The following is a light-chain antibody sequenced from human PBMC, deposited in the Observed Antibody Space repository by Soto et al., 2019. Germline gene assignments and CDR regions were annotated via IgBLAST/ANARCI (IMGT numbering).Light chain of an antibody. CDR2: EVA. J-gene: IGKJ5*01. Sequence: AIQLPQFTSSLSASLGDRFTITCRASQGVGSHLVWHQQKPGKAPKLLIYEVASLQSGVPSRFSGSGSGTDFTLTISSLQPEDFATYYCQHLNAYPITFGQGTRLEIK. CDR3: QHLNAYPIT. V-gene: IGKV1-13*02. CDR1: QGVGSH.